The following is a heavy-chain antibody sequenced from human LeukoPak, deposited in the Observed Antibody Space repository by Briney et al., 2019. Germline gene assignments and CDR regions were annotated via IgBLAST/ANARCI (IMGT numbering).Heavy chain of an antibody. D-gene: IGHD5-12*01. J-gene: IGHJ3*02. CDR2: TYYRSRWYN. Sequence: SQTLSLTCAISGDSVSSNSAAWNWIRQSPSSGLGWLGRTYYRSRWYNDYAVSVKSRITINPDTSKNQFSLQLNSVTPEDTAVYYCARGLDSGYDIKAFDIWGQGTMVTVSS. CDR1: GDSVSSNSAA. CDR3: ARGLDSGYDIKAFDI. V-gene: IGHV6-1*01.